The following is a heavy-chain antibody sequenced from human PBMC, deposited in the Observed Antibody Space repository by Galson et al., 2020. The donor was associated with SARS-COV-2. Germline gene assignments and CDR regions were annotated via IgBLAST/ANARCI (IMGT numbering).Heavy chain of an antibody. CDR1: GYSFTSYW. D-gene: IGHD1-26*01. V-gene: IGHV5-10-1*01. CDR2: IDPSDSYT. Sequence: HGESLKIPCKGPGYSFTSYWISWVRQMPGKGLEWMGRIDPSDSYTNYSPSFQGHVTISADKSISTAYLQWSSLKASDTAMYYCARHRGWELLLDYWGQGTLVTVSS. CDR3: ARHRGWELLLDY. J-gene: IGHJ4*02.